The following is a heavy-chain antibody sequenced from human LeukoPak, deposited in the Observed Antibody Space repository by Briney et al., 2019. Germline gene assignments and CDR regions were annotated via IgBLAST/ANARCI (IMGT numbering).Heavy chain of an antibody. CDR1: GFTFSDYY. D-gene: IGHD1-26*01. V-gene: IGHV3-11*04. Sequence: GGSLRLSCSASGFTFSDYYMSWIRQAPGKGLEWVSYISSSGSTIYYADSVKGRFAISRDNAKNSLYLQMNSLRAEDTAVYYCARDLVGATRQNYWGQGTLVTVSS. J-gene: IGHJ4*02. CDR2: ISSSGSTI. CDR3: ARDLVGATRQNY.